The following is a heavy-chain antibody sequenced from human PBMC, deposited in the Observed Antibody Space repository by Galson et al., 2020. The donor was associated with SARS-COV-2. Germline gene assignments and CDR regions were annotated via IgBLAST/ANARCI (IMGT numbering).Heavy chain of an antibody. CDR3: ARDEGIRGYNYGRLYYGMDV. J-gene: IGHJ6*02. D-gene: IGHD5-18*01. Sequence: KLGESLKISCAASGFPFSTYSMNWVRLAPGKGLEWVSSISTSSSYTYYLDSVKGRFSISSANPRNSLYLQMNSLRAEDTAVYYCARDEGIRGYNYGRLYYGMDVWGQGTTVTVSS. V-gene: IGHV3-21*01. CDR1: GFPFSTYS. CDR2: ISTSSSYT.